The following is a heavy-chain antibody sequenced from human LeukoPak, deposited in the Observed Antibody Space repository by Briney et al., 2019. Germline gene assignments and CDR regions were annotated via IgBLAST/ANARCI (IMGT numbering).Heavy chain of an antibody. CDR2: INHSGST. D-gene: IGHD4-17*01. V-gene: IGHV4-34*01. CDR1: GGSFSGYY. Sequence: PSETLSLTCAVYGGSFSGYYWSWIRHPPGKGLEGSGEINHSGSTNYNPSLKSRVTISVDTSKNQFSLKLSSVTAADTAVYYCAGGPTVTTPYYFDYWGQGTLVTVSS. J-gene: IGHJ4*02. CDR3: AGGPTVTTPYYFDY.